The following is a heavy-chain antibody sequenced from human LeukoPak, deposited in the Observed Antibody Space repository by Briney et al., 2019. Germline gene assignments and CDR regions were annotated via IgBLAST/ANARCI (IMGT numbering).Heavy chain of an antibody. V-gene: IGHV3-30*18. J-gene: IGHJ4*02. CDR2: ISYDGNNK. CDR3: AKELVKEWLASGD. D-gene: IGHD3-3*01. CDR1: GFTFSSYG. Sequence: GGSLRLSCAASGFTFSSYGMYWVRQAPGKGLEWVAVISYDGNNKYYADSVKGRFTISRDNSKNTLYLQMNSLKPEDTAVYYCAKELVKEWLASGDWRQATLVTVPS.